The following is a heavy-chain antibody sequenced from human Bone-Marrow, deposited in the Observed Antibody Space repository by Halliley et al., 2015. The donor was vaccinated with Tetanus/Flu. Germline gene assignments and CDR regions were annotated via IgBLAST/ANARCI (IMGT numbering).Heavy chain of an antibody. V-gene: IGHV4-34*01. CDR2: INHSGST. Sequence: TLSLTCAVYGGSFSGYSWSWIRQPPGKGLEWFGEINHSGSTNYTPSLKSRVTISADTSKNQFSLKPSSVTAADTAVYYCARGAGGLFIFVAPFDYWGQGTLVTVSS. CDR3: ARGAGGLFIFVAPFDY. J-gene: IGHJ4*02. D-gene: IGHD3-3*01. CDR1: GGSFSGYS.